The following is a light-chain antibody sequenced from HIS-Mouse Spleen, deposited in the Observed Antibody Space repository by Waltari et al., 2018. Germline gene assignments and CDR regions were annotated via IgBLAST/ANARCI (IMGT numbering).Light chain of an antibody. CDR1: SSDVGRYNL. V-gene: IGLV2-23*01. CDR2: EGS. CDR3: CSYAGSSTWV. Sequence: QSALTQPASVSGSPGQSITISCTGTSSDVGRYNLVSWYQPPPGKAPKLMIYEGSKRPSGVSNRFSGSKSGNTASLTISGLQAEDEADYYCCSYAGSSTWVFGGGTKLTVL. J-gene: IGLJ3*02.